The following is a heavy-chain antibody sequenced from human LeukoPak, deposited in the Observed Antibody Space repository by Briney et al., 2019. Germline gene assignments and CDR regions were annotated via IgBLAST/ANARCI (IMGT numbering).Heavy chain of an antibody. CDR2: ISVSGGHT. CDR1: GFTFSSYA. V-gene: IGHV3-23*01. J-gene: IGHJ1*01. CDR3: AKDTSSSGSYRGHFQH. D-gene: IGHD1-26*01. Sequence: PGVSLRLSCAVSGFTFSSYAVRWVRRAPGKGLECVSGISVSGGHTYYADSVKGRFTISRDNSKNTLYLQMNSLRAEDTALYYCAKDTSSSGSYRGHFQHWGQGTLVTVSS.